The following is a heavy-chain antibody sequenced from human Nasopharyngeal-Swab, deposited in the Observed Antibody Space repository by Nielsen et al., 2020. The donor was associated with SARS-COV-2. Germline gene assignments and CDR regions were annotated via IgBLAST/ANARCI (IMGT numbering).Heavy chain of an antibody. J-gene: IGHJ6*02. CDR2: ISSSSSYI. V-gene: IGHV3-21*01. CDR3: ARALHSYGMDV. CDR1: GFTFSSYS. Sequence: GESLKISCAASGFTFSSYSMNWVRQAPGKGLEWVSSISSSSSYIYYADSVKGRFTISRDNAKNSLYLQMNSLRAGDTAVYYCARALHSYGMDVWGQGTTVTVSS. D-gene: IGHD1-26*01.